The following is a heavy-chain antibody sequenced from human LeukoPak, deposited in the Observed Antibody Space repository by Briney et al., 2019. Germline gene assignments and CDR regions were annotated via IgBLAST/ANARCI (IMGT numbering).Heavy chain of an antibody. D-gene: IGHD6-19*01. CDR3: ARESATSGWLFDY. Sequence: GGSLRLSCAASGFTFSTYDMHWVRQAPGKGLEYVSAISNHGGSTYYANSVKGRFIISRDNSKNTLYLQMGSLRAEDMAVYYCARESATSGWLFDYWGQGTLVTVSS. CDR2: ISNHGGST. V-gene: IGHV3-64*01. J-gene: IGHJ4*02. CDR1: GFTFSTYD.